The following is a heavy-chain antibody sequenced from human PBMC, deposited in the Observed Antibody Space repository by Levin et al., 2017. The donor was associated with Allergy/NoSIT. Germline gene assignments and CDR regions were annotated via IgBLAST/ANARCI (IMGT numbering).Heavy chain of an antibody. D-gene: IGHD1-26*01. J-gene: IGHJ4*02. Sequence: SETLSLTCAVYGGSFSGYYWSWIRQPPGKGLEWIGEINHSGSTNYNPSLKSRVTISVDTSKNQFSLKLSSVTAADTAVYYCARDLLSDYYFDYWGQGTLVTVSS. CDR3: ARDLLSDYYFDY. V-gene: IGHV4-34*01. CDR2: INHSGST. CDR1: GGSFSGYY.